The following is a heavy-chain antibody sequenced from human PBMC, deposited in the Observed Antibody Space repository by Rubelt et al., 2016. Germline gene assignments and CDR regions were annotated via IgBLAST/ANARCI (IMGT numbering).Heavy chain of an antibody. V-gene: IGHV4-59*12. CDR2: IYHSGST. CDR1: GGSISSYY. CDR3: ARDRSDLCAFDI. D-gene: IGHD3/OR15-3a*01. Sequence: QVQLQESGPGLVKPSETLSLTCTVSGGSISSYYWGWIRQPPGKGLEWIGTIYHSGSTYYNPSLKSRVTISVDTSKNQFSLKLSSVTAADTAVYYCARDRSDLCAFDIWGQGTMVTVSS. J-gene: IGHJ3*02.